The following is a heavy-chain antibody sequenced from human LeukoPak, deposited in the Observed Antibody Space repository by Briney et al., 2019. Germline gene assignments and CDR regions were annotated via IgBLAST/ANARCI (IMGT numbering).Heavy chain of an antibody. CDR3: ARYEGYPIPSGGYYYYMDV. CDR1: GGSIRSYY. D-gene: IGHD5-12*01. CDR2: IYYSGST. Sequence: KSSETLSLTCTVSGGSIRSYYWGWIRQPPGKGLESIGHIYYSGSTNYNPSLKSRVTISVDTSQNQFSLKLTSVTAADTAVYYCARYEGYPIPSGGYYYYMDVWGKGTTVTVS. J-gene: IGHJ6*03. V-gene: IGHV4-59*01.